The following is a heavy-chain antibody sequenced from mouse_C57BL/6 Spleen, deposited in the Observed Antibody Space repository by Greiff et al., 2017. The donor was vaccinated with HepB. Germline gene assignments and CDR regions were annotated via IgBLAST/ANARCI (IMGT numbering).Heavy chain of an antibody. D-gene: IGHD1-1*01. J-gene: IGHJ1*03. V-gene: IGHV1-36*01. CDR1: GFTFTDYY. Sequence: EVKLVESGPVLVKPGPSVKISCKASGFTFTDYYMHWVKQSHGKSLEWIGLVYPYNGGTSYNQKFKGKATLTVDTSSSTAYMELNSLTSEDSAVDYCASITTVVATDWYFDVWGTGTTVTVSS. CDR2: VYPYNGGT. CDR3: ASITTVVATDWYFDV.